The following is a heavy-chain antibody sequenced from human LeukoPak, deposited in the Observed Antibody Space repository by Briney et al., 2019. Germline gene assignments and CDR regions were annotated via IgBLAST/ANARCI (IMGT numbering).Heavy chain of an antibody. V-gene: IGHV3-23*01. CDR3: AKLTSGWFEDF. CDR2: IKPSDGST. J-gene: IGHJ4*02. D-gene: IGHD6-19*01. Sequence: GGSLRLSCATSGFTFSSYAMTWVRQVPGKGLEWVSAIKPSDGSTFYADSVKGRFTISRDSSKNTLYLQMNSLRAEDTAVYYCAKLTSGWFEDFWGQGTLVTVSS. CDR1: GFTFSSYA.